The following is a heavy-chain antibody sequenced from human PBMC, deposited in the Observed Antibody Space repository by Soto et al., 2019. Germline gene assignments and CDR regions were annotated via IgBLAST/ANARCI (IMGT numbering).Heavy chain of an antibody. V-gene: IGHV4-30-2*01. J-gene: IGHJ4*02. CDR3: ARGGGYDSFDY. D-gene: IGHD5-12*01. CDR2: INHLETT. Sequence: QLQLHESGSGLVRPSQTLSLTCTVSGASITYGGYSWSWIRQPPGKGLEWIGYINHLETTFYNPSFESRLTLSRDRTKNQFSLKLNSMTAADGAVYFCARGGGYDSFDYWGQGILVTVSS. CDR1: GASITYGGYS.